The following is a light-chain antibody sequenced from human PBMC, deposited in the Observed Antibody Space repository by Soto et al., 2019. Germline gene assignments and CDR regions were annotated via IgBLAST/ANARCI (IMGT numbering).Light chain of an antibody. CDR3: QQRSNWPPIT. V-gene: IGKV3-11*01. CDR2: DAS. J-gene: IGKJ5*01. Sequence: PGERATLSCRASQSVSSYLAWYQQKPGQAPRLLIYDASNRATGIPARFSGSGSGTDFTLTISGLEPEDFAVYYCQQRSNWPPITFGQGTRLEIK. CDR1: QSVSSY.